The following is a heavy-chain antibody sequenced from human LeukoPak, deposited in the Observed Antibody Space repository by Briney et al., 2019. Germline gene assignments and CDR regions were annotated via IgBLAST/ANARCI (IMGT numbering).Heavy chain of an antibody. CDR3: AKDHLPGRDYYYMDV. Sequence: GGSLRLSCVASGFTFSFYGVTWVRQAPGKGLEWVSGITGSSGTTYSADSVKGRFTISRDNSKNTLYLQMNSLRAEDTALYYCAKDHLPGRDYYYMDVWGKGTTVTVSS. J-gene: IGHJ6*03. CDR2: ITGSSGTT. CDR1: GFTFSFYG. V-gene: IGHV3-23*01.